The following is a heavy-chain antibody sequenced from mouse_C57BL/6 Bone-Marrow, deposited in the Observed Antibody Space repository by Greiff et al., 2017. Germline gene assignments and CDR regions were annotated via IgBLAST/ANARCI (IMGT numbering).Heavy chain of an antibody. CDR2: INPGSGGT. CDR3: ARSRGLRRQFAY. CDR1: GYAFTNYL. Sequence: QVQLKESGAELARPGTSVKVSCKASGYAFTNYLIEWVKQRPGQGLEWIGVINPGSGGTNYNEKFKGKATLTADKSSSTAYMQLSSLTSEDSAVYFCARSRGLRRQFAYWGQGTLVTVSA. V-gene: IGHV1-54*01. J-gene: IGHJ3*01. D-gene: IGHD2-4*01.